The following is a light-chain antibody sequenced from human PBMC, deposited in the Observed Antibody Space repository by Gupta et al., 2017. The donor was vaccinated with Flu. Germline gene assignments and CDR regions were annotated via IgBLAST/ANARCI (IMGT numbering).Light chain of an antibody. V-gene: IGLV1-40*01. CDR1: TCTIGGGYD. CDR3: QACESSRSGVV. Sequence: VTTISTAGTCTIGGGYDVAWHQQHPGPAPKLLFYGNNNRPSAVPERFSASKSGTSASLTTTGLQAEDEADYYCQACESSRSGVVFGGGTKLTVL. CDR2: GNN. J-gene: IGLJ2*01.